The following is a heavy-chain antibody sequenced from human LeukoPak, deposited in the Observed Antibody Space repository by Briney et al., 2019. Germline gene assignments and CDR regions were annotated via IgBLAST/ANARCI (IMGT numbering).Heavy chain of an antibody. CDR1: GFTFSGSA. D-gene: IGHD5-12*01. CDR3: RFEGGYDYLWDC. V-gene: IGHV3-73*01. Sequence: PGGSLRLSCAASGFTFSGSAMHWVRQASGKGLEWVGRIRSKANNYATAYAASVKGRFTISRDDSKNTAYLQMNSLKTEDTAVYYCRFEGGYDYLWDCWGQGTLVTVSS. J-gene: IGHJ4*02. CDR2: IRSKANNYAT.